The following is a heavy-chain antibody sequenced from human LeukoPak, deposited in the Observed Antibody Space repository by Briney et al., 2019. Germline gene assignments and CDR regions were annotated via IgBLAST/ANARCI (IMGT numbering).Heavy chain of an antibody. CDR1: GGTFSSYA. D-gene: IGHD2-15*01. CDR2: IIPILGTA. V-gene: IGHV1-69*04. CDR3: ASCSGGSCSSYYGMDV. Sequence: GSSVKVSCKASGGTFSSYAISWVRQAPGQGLEWMGRIIPILGTANYAQKFQGRVTITADKSTSTAYMELSSLRSEDTAVYYCASCSGGSCSSYYGMDVWGQGTTVTVSS. J-gene: IGHJ6*02.